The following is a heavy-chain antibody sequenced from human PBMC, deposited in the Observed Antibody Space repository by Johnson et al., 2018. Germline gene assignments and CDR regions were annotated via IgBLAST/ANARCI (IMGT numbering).Heavy chain of an antibody. CDR3: ARDDCGSPSCFGL. CDR2: INRQGDKT. CDR1: GFPFEDFS. Sequence: VQLQESGGVVVQPGGSXTLSCAAAGFPFEDFSMHWVRPAPGKGLEWLSLINRQGDKTFYVDSVKGRFPISRDNSKNMMYLQVNSLIAEDTAGYYCARDDCGSPSCFGLWGQGTLVTVSS. V-gene: IGHV3-43*01. D-gene: IGHD2-2*01. J-gene: IGHJ4*02.